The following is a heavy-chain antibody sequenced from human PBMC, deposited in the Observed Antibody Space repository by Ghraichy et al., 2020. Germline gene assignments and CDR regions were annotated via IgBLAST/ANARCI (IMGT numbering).Heavy chain of an antibody. J-gene: IGHJ6*02. CDR3: ARVTMVRGVIITSYYYYGMDV. D-gene: IGHD3-10*01. V-gene: IGHV3-48*02. CDR2: ISSSSSTI. CDR1: GFTFSSYS. Sequence: GSLRLSCAASGFTFSSYSMNWVRQAPGKGLEWVSYISSSSSTIYYADSVKGRFTISRDNAKNSLYLQMNSLRDEDTAVYYCARVTMVRGVIITSYYYYGMDVWGQGTTVTVSS.